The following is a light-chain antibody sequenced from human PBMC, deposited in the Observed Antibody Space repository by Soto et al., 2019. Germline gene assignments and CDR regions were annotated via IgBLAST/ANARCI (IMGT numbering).Light chain of an antibody. V-gene: IGLV2-14*01. J-gene: IGLJ1*01. CDR2: DVS. Sequence: QSALTQPASVSGSPGQSTTISGTGTRSAVGGYNYVSWYQQHPGKAPKLMIYDVSNRPSGVSNRFSGSKSGNTASLTISGLQAEDEADYYCSSYTSSSTRGFGTGTKVTVL. CDR3: SSYTSSSTRG. CDR1: RSAVGGYNY.